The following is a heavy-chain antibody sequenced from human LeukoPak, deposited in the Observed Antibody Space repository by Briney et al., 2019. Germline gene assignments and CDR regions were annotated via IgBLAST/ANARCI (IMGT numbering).Heavy chain of an antibody. J-gene: IGHJ4*02. V-gene: IGHV4-39*07. Sequence: SETLSLTCTVSGGSISSSSYYWSWIRQPPGKGLEWIGEINHSGSTNYNPSLKSRVTISVDTSKNQFSLKLSSVTAADTAVYYCARGRTARSTPFDYWGQGTLVTVSS. CDR3: ARGRTARSTPFDY. CDR2: INHSGST. D-gene: IGHD2-2*01. CDR1: GGSISSSSYY.